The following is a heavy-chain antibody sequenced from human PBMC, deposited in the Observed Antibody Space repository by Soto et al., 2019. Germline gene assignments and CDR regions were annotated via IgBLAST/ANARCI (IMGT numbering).Heavy chain of an antibody. CDR2: IYYSGST. CDR3: ARDKDSGWYEGTGFDY. Sequence: SETLSLTCTVSGGSISSYYWSWIRQPPGKGLEWIGYIYYSGSTNYTPSLKSRVTISVDTSKNQFSLKLSSVTAADTAVYYCARDKDSGWYEGTGFDYWGQGTLVTVSS. CDR1: GGSISSYY. D-gene: IGHD6-19*01. V-gene: IGHV4-59*01. J-gene: IGHJ4*02.